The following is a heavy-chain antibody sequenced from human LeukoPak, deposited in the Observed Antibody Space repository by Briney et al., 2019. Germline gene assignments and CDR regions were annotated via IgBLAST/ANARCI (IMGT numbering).Heavy chain of an antibody. Sequence: PSETLSLTCAVYGGSFSGYYWSWIRQPPGKGLEWIGEINHSGSTNYNPSLKSRVTISVDTSKNQFSLKLSSVTAADTAVYYCARHQNIEYCSGGSCEYNYYGMDVWGQGTTVTVSS. CDR3: ARHQNIEYCSGGSCEYNYYGMDV. CDR2: INHSGST. J-gene: IGHJ6*02. V-gene: IGHV4-34*01. D-gene: IGHD2-15*01. CDR1: GGSFSGYY.